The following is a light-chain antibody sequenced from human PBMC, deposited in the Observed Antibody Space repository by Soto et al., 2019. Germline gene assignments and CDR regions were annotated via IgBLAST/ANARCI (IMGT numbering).Light chain of an antibody. CDR3: AAWDDSFNGNV. Sequence: QSALTQPPSASGTPGQRVTISCSGSSSNIGSNTVNWYQQLPGTAPKLLIYTNNQRPSGVPDRFSGSKSGTSASLAISGLQSEDEADYYCAAWDDSFNGNVFRTGTKVTVL. J-gene: IGLJ1*01. CDR1: SSNIGSNT. V-gene: IGLV1-44*01. CDR2: TNN.